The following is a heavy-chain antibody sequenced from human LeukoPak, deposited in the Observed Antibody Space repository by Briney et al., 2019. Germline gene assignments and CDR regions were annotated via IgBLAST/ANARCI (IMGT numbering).Heavy chain of an antibody. V-gene: IGHV3-74*01. D-gene: IGHD6-13*01. CDR3: EREYSDSRYFDY. J-gene: IGHJ4*02. CDR1: GFTFRSYW. Sequence: GGSLRLSCAPSGFTFRSYWMLWVRQAPGRGLVWVSRIHSDGITTNYADSVKGRFTISRDNAQNTLYLQMNSLRAEDRAVYYCEREYSDSRYFDYWGQGTLVTVSS. CDR2: IHSDGITT.